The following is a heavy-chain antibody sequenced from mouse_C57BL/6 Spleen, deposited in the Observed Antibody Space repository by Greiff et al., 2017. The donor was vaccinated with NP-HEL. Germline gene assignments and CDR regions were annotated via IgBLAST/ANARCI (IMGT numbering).Heavy chain of an antibody. CDR2: IDPADGDT. J-gene: IGHJ2*01. D-gene: IGHD2-3*01. CDR3: ARAGDGYCLDY. V-gene: IGHV14-2*01. CDR1: GFNIKDYS. Sequence: VQLQQSGAELVKPGASVKLSCTASGFNIKDYSMHWVKQTTEQGLAWIGRIDPADGDTKYAPTFQAKATITADTSSNTASLQLSSLTSEDTAVYYCARAGDGYCLDYWGQGTTLTVSS.